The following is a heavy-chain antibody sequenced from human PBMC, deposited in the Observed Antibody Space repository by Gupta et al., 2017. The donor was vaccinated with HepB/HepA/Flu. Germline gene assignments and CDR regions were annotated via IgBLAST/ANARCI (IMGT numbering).Heavy chain of an antibody. V-gene: IGHV1-69*06. J-gene: IGHJ4*02. CDR1: GGTFRSDA. D-gene: IGHD3-3*01. Sequence: QVQLVQSGAEVKKPGSSVKVSCKVSGGTFRSDACSWVRQAPGRGLDWLGGTIPLFPATDYAQKFQGRVTITADNSTSTIYMELRSLRSEDTAVYYCARVEGDYDFWRAGYFDSWGQGTLVTVSS. CDR3: ARVEGDYDFWRAGYFDS. CDR2: TIPLFPAT.